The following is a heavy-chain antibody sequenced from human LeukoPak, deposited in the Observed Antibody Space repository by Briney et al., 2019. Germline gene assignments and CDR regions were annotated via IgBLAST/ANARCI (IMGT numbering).Heavy chain of an antibody. D-gene: IGHD3-22*01. CDR1: GGSISSYY. CDR2: IYTSGST. J-gene: IGHJ4*02. V-gene: IGHV4-4*07. CDR3: ARVFYDSSGYPRLDY. Sequence: PSGTLSLTCTVSGGSISSYYWSWIRQPAGKGLEWIGRIYTSGSTNYNPSLKSRVTMSVDTSKNQFSLKLSSVTAADTAVYYCARVFYDSSGYPRLDYWGQGTLVTVSS.